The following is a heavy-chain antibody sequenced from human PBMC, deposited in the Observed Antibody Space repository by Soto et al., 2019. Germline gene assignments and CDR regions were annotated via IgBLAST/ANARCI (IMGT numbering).Heavy chain of an antibody. Sequence: QVQLVESGGGVXXXGXXLXXSXAASGFTLSTYAMHWVRQAPGKRLEWVAVISYDGSTKYYGDSVKGRFIISRDNSKNTLSLQMNSLRVEDTAVYYCARVTQAVAADYWGQGTLVTVSS. D-gene: IGHD6-19*01. J-gene: IGHJ4*02. V-gene: IGHV3-30-3*01. CDR3: ARVTQAVAADY. CDR2: ISYDGSTK. CDR1: GFTLSTYA.